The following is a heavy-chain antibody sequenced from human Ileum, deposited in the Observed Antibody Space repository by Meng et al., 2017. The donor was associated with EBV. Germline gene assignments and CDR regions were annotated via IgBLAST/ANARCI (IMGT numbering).Heavy chain of an antibody. Sequence: TLTRTLSTPMHIASHNTSAWNWIRQSQSRGLEWLGRTYYRSKWYNEYAVSVKSRITINADTSKNQFSLQLNSVTPEDTAVYHCARGARLAPFDYWGQGTLVTVSS. CDR1: MHIASHNTSA. CDR2: TYYRSKWYN. D-gene: IGHD6-19*01. J-gene: IGHJ4*02. V-gene: IGHV6-1*01. CDR3: ARGARLAPFDY.